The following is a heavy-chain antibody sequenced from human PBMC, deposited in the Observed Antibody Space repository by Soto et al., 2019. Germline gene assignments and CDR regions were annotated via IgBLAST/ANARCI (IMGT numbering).Heavy chain of an antibody. CDR2: IIPILGIA. Sequence: SVKVSCKASGGTFSSYTISWVRQAPGQGLEWMGRIIPILGIANYAQKFQGRVTITADKSTSTAYMELSSLRSEDTAVYYCANHPPSFCSSTSCYGAFDIWGQGTMVTVSS. J-gene: IGHJ3*02. CDR1: GGTFSSYT. CDR3: ANHPPSFCSSTSCYGAFDI. D-gene: IGHD2-2*01. V-gene: IGHV1-69*02.